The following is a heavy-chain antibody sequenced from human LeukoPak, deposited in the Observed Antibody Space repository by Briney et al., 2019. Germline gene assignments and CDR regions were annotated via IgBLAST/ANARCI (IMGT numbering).Heavy chain of an antibody. Sequence: GGSLRLSCAASGFTFSSYGMHWVRQAPGKGLEWVTFIRYDGSNKYYADSVKGRFTISRDNSKNTLYLQMNSLRAEDTAVYYCARDFGARPGGAIFYYYYMDVWGKGTTVTVSS. CDR3: ARDFGARPGGAIFYYYYMDV. J-gene: IGHJ6*03. CDR2: IRYDGSNK. CDR1: GFTFSSYG. V-gene: IGHV3-30*02. D-gene: IGHD3-3*01.